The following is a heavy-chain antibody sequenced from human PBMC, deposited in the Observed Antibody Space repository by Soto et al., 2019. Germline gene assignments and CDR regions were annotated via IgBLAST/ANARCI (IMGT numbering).Heavy chain of an antibody. CDR3: YVLLWSGARP. CDR2: IYYSGST. Sequence: PSETLSLTCTVSGGSISSSSYYWGWIRQPPGKGLEWIGSIYYSGSTYYNPSLKSRVTISVDTSKNQFSLKLSSVTAADTAVYYCYVLLWSGARPWGQGTLVTVSS. CDR1: GGSISSSSYY. J-gene: IGHJ5*02. D-gene: IGHD3-10*02. V-gene: IGHV4-39*01.